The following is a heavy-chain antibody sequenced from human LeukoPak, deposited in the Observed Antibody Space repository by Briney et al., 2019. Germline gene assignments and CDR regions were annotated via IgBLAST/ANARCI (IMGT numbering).Heavy chain of an antibody. V-gene: IGHV4-38-2*01. D-gene: IGHD2-21*02. CDR3: VRIGVVTTFDY. J-gene: IGHJ4*02. Sequence: SETLSLTCAVSGYSISSGYYWGWIRQPPGKGLEWIGSIYHSGSTYYNPSLKSRVTISVDTSKNQFSLKLSSVTAADTAVYYCVRIGVVTTFDYWGQGTLVTVSS. CDR1: GYSISSGYY. CDR2: IYHSGST.